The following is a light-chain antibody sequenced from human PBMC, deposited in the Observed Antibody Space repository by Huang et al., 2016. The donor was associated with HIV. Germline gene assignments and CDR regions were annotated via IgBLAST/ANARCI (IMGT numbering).Light chain of an antibody. J-gene: IGKJ4*01. CDR2: DAS. CDR1: QSVSSY. Sequence: EIVLTQSPATLSLSPGERATLSCRASQSVSSYLAWYQQKPGQPPRPLRYDASNRATGIPARFSGSGAGTDFTLTISSLEPEDFAVYYCQQRSNWAPITFGGGTKVEIK. CDR3: QQRSNWAPIT. V-gene: IGKV3-11*01.